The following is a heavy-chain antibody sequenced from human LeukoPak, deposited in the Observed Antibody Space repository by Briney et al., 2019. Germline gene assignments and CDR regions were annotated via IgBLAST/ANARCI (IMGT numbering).Heavy chain of an antibody. Sequence: SETLSLTCSFSGGSISSYYCNWIRQPPGKGLEWIGYIYYSGSTNYNPSLKSRVTISVDTSKNQFSLRLSSVTVADTAVYYCARGDAYIAGRFDYWGQGTLVTVSS. CDR3: ARGDAYIAGRFDY. V-gene: IGHV4-59*01. CDR2: IYYSGST. D-gene: IGHD5-24*01. CDR1: GGSISSYY. J-gene: IGHJ4*02.